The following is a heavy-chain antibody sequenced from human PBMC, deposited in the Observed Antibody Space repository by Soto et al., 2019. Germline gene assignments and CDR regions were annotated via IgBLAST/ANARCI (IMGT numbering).Heavy chain of an antibody. J-gene: IGHJ4*01. Sequence: EVHLVESGGGLVKPGGSLRLSCAASGFTFSNAWINWVRQAPGKGLEWVGRIKSKTDGGTTDFAAPVKGRFAISRDDSKDMVYLQMNSLKTENIGISYCATDSYSTMLVVRFDYWGYGTLVTVSS. V-gene: IGHV3-15*07. CDR2: IKSKTDGGTT. CDR1: GFTFSNAW. D-gene: IGHD3-22*01. CDR3: ATDSYSTMLVVRFDY.